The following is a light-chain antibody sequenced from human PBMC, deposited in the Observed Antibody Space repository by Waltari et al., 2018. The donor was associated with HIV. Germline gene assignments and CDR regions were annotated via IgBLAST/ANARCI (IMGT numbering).Light chain of an antibody. CDR1: SGYRNSR. Sequence: QPVLTQPPSASASLGASVTLTCTLSSGYRNSRVDWYQQRPGKGPRFVMRVGPGGIVGSKGDGIPDRFSALGSGLNRYLTIKNIQEEDESDYHCGADHGTGSNFVYVFGPGTKVTVL. CDR2: VGPGGIVG. CDR3: GADHGTGSNFVYV. J-gene: IGLJ1*01. V-gene: IGLV9-49*02.